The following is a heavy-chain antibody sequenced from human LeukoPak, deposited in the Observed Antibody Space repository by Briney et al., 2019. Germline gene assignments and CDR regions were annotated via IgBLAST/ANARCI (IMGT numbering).Heavy chain of an antibody. CDR1: GYTFTSYA. CDR2: INAGNGNT. J-gene: IGHJ5*02. D-gene: IGHD3-3*01. Sequence: ASVKVSCKASGYTFTSYAMHWVRQAPGQRLEWMGWINAGNGNTKYSQKFQGRVTITRDTSAGTAYMELSSLKASDTAMYYCARTSLSGYNPNWFDPWGQGTLVTVSS. CDR3: ARTSLSGYNPNWFDP. V-gene: IGHV1-3*01.